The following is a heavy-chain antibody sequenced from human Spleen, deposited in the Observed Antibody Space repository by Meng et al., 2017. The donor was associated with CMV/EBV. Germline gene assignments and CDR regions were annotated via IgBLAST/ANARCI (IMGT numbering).Heavy chain of an antibody. Sequence: GGSLRLSCAASGFTVRSNYMSWVRQAPGKGLDWVSAIYSGGSTYYADSVKGRFTISRDNSKNTVYLQMNSLRAEDTAVYYCARDLGSWPGPLYYFDYWGQGALVTVSS. CDR2: IYSGGST. CDR1: GFTVRSNY. V-gene: IGHV3-53*01. D-gene: IGHD2-15*01. CDR3: ARDLGSWPGPLYYFDY. J-gene: IGHJ4*02.